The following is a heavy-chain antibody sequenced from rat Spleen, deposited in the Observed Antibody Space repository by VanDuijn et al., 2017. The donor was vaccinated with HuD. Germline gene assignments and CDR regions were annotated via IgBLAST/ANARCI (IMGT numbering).Heavy chain of an antibody. CDR1: GLSFSNYD. V-gene: IGHV5-29*01. J-gene: IGHJ3*01. CDR3: TTGPLARVYTNWFPY. Sequence: EVQLVESGGGLVQPGRSMKLSCAASGLSFSNYDMAWVRQAPTKGLEWVATIFYECSGPYYRDPVKGRFTISRDNAKSTLYLQMDSLRSEDTATYYCTTGPLARVYTNWFPYWGQGTLVTVSS. CDR2: IFYECSGP. D-gene: IGHD1-4*01.